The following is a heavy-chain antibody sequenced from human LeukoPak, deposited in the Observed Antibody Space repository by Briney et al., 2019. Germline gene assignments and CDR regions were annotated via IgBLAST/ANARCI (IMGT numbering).Heavy chain of an antibody. D-gene: IGHD2-2*01. CDR2: IIPIFGTA. CDR1: GGTFSSYA. CDR3: ARSIVVVPAASAGYSYGYEDY. V-gene: IGHV1-69*13. J-gene: IGHJ4*02. Sequence: SVKVSCKASGGTFSSYAISWVRQAPGQGLEWMGGIIPIFGTANYAQKFQGRVTITADESTSTAYMELSSLRSGDTAVYYCARSIVVVPAASAGYSYGYEDYWGQGTLVTVSS.